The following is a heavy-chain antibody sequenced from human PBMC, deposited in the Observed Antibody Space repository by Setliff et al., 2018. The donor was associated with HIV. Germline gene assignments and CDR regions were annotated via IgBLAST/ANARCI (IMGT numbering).Heavy chain of an antibody. Sequence: SETLSLTCTVSGGSVSSSTYYWGWIRQPPGKGLEWIGSIYYSGSTYYNPSLKSRVTISVDKSKNQFSVKLRSVTAADTAVYYCARVARGGHSSRWYYFDYWGQGTLVTVSS. V-gene: IGHV4-39*07. CDR1: GGSVSSSTYY. J-gene: IGHJ4*02. D-gene: IGHD6-13*01. CDR3: ARVARGGHSSRWYYFDY. CDR2: IYYSGST.